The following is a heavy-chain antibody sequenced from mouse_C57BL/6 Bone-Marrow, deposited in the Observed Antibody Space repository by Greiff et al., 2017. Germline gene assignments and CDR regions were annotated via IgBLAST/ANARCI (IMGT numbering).Heavy chain of an antibody. V-gene: IGHV1-81*01. Sequence: VQRVESGAELARPGASVKLSCKASGYTFTSYGISWVKQRTGQGLEWIGEIYPRSGNTYYNEKFKGKATLTADKSSSTAYMELRSLTSEDSAVYFCARWRGNLGDYWGQGTTLTVSS. CDR1: GYTFTSYG. D-gene: IGHD2-1*01. J-gene: IGHJ2*01. CDR3: ARWRGNLGDY. CDR2: IYPRSGNT.